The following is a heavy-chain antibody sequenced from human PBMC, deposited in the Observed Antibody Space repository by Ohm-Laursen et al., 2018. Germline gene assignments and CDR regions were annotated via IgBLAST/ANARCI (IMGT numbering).Heavy chain of an antibody. Sequence: SLRLSCAASGFTFSTYGMHWVRQAPGKGLEWVAVISYDGSNKYYADSVKGRFTISRDNSKNTLYLQMTSLRAEDTAVYYCAKDEYYYGMDVWGQGTTGTGSS. CDR1: GFTFSTYG. J-gene: IGHJ6*02. CDR2: ISYDGSNK. CDR3: AKDEYYYGMDV. V-gene: IGHV3-30*18.